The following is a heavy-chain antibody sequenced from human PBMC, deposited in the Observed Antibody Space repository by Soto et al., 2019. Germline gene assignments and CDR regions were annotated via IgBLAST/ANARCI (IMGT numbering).Heavy chain of an antibody. CDR3: ARWDPVTGYYSYYMDV. J-gene: IGHJ6*03. Sequence: EVQLVESGGGLVKPGGSLRLSCAASGFTFSRYSMNWVRQAPGKGLEWVSSISTGSSYIYYADSVKGRFTISRDNAKNSLYLQMDCITSEDTAVYYCARWDPVTGYYSYYMDVWGKGTTVTVSS. V-gene: IGHV3-21*01. D-gene: IGHD6-19*01. CDR1: GFTFSRYS. CDR2: ISTGSSYI.